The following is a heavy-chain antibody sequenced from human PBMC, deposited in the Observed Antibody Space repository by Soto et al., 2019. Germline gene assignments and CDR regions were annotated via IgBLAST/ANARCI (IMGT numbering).Heavy chain of an antibody. Sequence: GGSLRLSCSASGFTFSSYAMSWVRQAPGKGLESVSAISGSGGSTYYADSVKGRFTISRDNSKNTLYLQMDSLRAEDTAVYYCAKGPPPPYSSTWHYFDSWGQGILVTVSS. D-gene: IGHD6-13*01. J-gene: IGHJ4*02. V-gene: IGHV3-23*01. CDR1: GFTFSSYA. CDR3: AKGPPPPYSSTWHYFDS. CDR2: ISGSGGST.